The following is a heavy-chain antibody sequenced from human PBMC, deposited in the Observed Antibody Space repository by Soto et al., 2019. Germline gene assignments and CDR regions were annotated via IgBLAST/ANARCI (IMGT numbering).Heavy chain of an antibody. D-gene: IGHD2-21*02. CDR1: GGSISSYY. Sequence: PSETLSLTCTVSGGSISSYYWSWIRQPPGKGLEWIGYISYTGSTVYNPSFKSRVTISVDTSKNQFSLKLNSVTAADTAVYYCARDLWGYCGTDCYPLDVWGQGTTVTVSS. J-gene: IGHJ6*02. CDR3: ARDLWGYCGTDCYPLDV. V-gene: IGHV4-59*01. CDR2: ISYTGST.